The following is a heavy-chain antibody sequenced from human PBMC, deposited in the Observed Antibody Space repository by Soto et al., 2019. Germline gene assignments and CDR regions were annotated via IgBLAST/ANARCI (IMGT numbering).Heavy chain of an antibody. CDR3: AKLNGIGYGGNSPSHAKKNNAFDI. Sequence: HPGGSLRLSCAASGFTFSSYGMHWVRQAPGKGLEWVAVISYDGSNKYYADSVKGRFTISRDNSKNTLYLQMNSLRAEDTAVYYCAKLNGIGYGGNSPSHAKKNNAFDIWGQGTMVTVSS. J-gene: IGHJ3*02. CDR2: ISYDGSNK. CDR1: GFTFSSYG. D-gene: IGHD2-21*02. V-gene: IGHV3-30*18.